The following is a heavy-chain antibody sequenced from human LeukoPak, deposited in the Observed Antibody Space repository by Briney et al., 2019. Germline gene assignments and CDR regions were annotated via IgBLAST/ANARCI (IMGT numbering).Heavy chain of an antibody. CDR3: AKDSQYYYDSSGYPPISYYFDY. CDR2: ISYDGSNK. Sequence: GGSLRLSCAASGFTFNYYWMHWVRQAPGKGLEWVAVISYDGSNKYYADSVKGRFTISRDNSKNTLYLQMNSLRAEDTAVYYCAKDSQYYYDSSGYPPISYYFDYWGQGTLVTVSS. D-gene: IGHD3-22*01. J-gene: IGHJ4*02. CDR1: GFTFNYYW. V-gene: IGHV3-30*18.